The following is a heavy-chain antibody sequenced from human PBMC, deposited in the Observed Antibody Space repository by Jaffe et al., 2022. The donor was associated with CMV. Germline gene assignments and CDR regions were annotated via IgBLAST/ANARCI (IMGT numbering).Heavy chain of an antibody. CDR3: AREGGSGRYYGY. Sequence: QVQLVESGGGVVQPGRSLRLSCAASGFTFSSYGMHWVRQAPGKGLEWVAVIWYDGSNKYYADSVKGRFTISRDNSKNTLYLQMNSLRAEDTAVYYCAREGGSGRYYGYWGQGTLVTVSS. CDR2: IWYDGSNK. V-gene: IGHV3-33*08. J-gene: IGHJ4*02. D-gene: IGHD6-19*01. CDR1: GFTFSSYG.